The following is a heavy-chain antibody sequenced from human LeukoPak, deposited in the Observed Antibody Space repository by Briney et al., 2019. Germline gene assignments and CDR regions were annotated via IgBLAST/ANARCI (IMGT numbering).Heavy chain of an antibody. D-gene: IGHD3-10*01. V-gene: IGHV1-46*01. CDR3: ARAGGSGSWVGFDI. CDR2: VNPSGGST. CDR1: GGAFSSYA. Sequence: ASVKVSCKASGGAFSSYAISWVRQAPGQGLEWMGIVNPSGGSTSYAQKFQGRATMTRDMSTSTVYMELSSLRSEDTAVYYCARAGGSGSWVGFDIWGQGTMVTVSS. J-gene: IGHJ3*02.